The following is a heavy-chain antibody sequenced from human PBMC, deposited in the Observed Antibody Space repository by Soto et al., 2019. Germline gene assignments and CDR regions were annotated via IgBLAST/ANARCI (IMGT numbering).Heavy chain of an antibody. Sequence: GGSLRLSCAASGFTFSSYGMHWVRQAPGKGLEWVAVIWYDGSNKYYADSVKGRFTISRDNSKNTLYLQMNSLRAEDTAVYYCARVLRSGGGSREGDYYGMDVWGQGTTVTVSS. V-gene: IGHV3-33*01. CDR2: IWYDGSNK. CDR3: ARVLRSGGGSREGDYYGMDV. D-gene: IGHD2-15*01. J-gene: IGHJ6*02. CDR1: GFTFSSYG.